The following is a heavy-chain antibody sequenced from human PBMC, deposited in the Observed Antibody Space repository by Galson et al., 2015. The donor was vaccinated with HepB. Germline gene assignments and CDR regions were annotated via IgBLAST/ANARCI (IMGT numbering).Heavy chain of an antibody. J-gene: IGHJ4*02. CDR3: AKDLLSRGHRAKAN. Sequence: SLRLSCAASGFTFSSYAMSWVRQAPGKGLEWVSAISGSGGSTYYADSVKGRFTISRDNSKNTLYLQMNSLRAEDTAVYYCAKDLLSRGHRAKANWGQGTLVTVSS. CDR1: GFTFSSYA. CDR2: ISGSGGST. V-gene: IGHV3-23*01. D-gene: IGHD5-24*01.